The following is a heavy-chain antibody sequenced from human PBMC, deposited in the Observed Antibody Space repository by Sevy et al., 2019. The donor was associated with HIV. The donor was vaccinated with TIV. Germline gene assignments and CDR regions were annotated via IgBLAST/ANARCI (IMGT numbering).Heavy chain of an antibody. V-gene: IGHV3-53*01. J-gene: IGHJ6*02. Sequence: GGSLRLSCAASGFTVSSNYMSWVRQAPGTGLEWVSVIYSGGSTYYADSVKGRFTISRDNSKNTLYLQMNSLRAEDTAVYYCARDQRATPQRGYYYYGMDVWGQGTTVTVSS. CDR2: IYSGGST. CDR3: ARDQRATPQRGYYYYGMDV. CDR1: GFTVSSNY.